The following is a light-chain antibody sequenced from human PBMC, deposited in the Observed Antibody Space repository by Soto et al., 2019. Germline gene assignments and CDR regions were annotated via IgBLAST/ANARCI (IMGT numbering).Light chain of an antibody. CDR1: QSISSW. CDR2: KAS. CDR3: QQYNSYSPAT. J-gene: IGKJ1*01. Sequence: DIQMTQSPSTLSASVGDRVTITCRASQSISSWLAWYQQKPGKAPKLLIYKASSLESGVPSRFSGSGSGTEFTLTISSLQPDDFATYYCQQYNSYSPATFGQGTKVDIK. V-gene: IGKV1-5*03.